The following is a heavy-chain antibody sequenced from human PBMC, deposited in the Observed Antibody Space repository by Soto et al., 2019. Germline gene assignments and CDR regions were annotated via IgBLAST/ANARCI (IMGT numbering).Heavy chain of an antibody. CDR2: TYYRSKWYN. V-gene: IGHV6-1*01. CDR1: GDSFSSNSAS. J-gene: IGHJ5*02. D-gene: IGHD3-10*01. Sequence: SQTLSLTCVISGDSFSSNSASWNWISQSPSRGLEWLGRTYYRSKWYNDYAVSVKSRITINPDTSKNQFSLQLNSVTPEDTAVYYCVKGPFRGSIITYNWYDPWGQGTLVTVSS. CDR3: VKGPFRGSIITYNWYDP.